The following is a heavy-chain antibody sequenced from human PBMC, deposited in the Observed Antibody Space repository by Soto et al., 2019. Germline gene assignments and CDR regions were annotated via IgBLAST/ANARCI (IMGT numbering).Heavy chain of an antibody. CDR1: GYTFTEFD. D-gene: IGHD3-3*01. J-gene: IGHJ4*02. CDR3: ARVVRFFGGQAGY. CDR2: MNTNTGNT. Sequence: VQSGADVKKPGASVKVSCKTSGYTFTEFDINWVRQAPGQGLEWMGWMNTNTGNTGYAQKFQGRVTMTRDTPISTAYMELRRLRSEHTAVYYCARVVRFFGGQAGYWGQGTLVTVSS. V-gene: IGHV1-8*01.